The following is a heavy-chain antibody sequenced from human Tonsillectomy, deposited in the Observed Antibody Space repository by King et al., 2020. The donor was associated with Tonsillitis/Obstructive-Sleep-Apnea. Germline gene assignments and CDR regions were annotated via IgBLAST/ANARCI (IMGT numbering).Heavy chain of an antibody. CDR2: ISYDGSNK. CDR3: ARVGRDMVRGVNPIDY. J-gene: IGHJ4*02. V-gene: IGHV3-30*04. D-gene: IGHD3-10*01. Sequence: VQLVESGGGVVQPGRSLRLSCAASGFTFSSYAMHWVRQAPGKGLEWVAVISYDGSNKYYADSVKGRFTISRDNSKNTLYLQMNSLRAEDTAVYYCARVGRDMVRGVNPIDYWGQGTLVTVSS. CDR1: GFTFSSYA.